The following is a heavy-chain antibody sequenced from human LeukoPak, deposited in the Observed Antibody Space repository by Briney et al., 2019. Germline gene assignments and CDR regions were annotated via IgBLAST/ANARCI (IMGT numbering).Heavy chain of an antibody. CDR3: ARAGYGDLDDY. J-gene: IGHJ4*02. D-gene: IGHD4-17*01. Sequence: GASVKVSCKASGYTFTGYYMHWVRQAPGQGLEWMGWINPNTGGSNEAQKFQGRVTMTRDTSISTAYMELSRLRSDDTAVYYCARAGYGDLDDYWGQGTLVTVSS. CDR1: GYTFTGYY. V-gene: IGHV1-2*02. CDR2: INPNTGGS.